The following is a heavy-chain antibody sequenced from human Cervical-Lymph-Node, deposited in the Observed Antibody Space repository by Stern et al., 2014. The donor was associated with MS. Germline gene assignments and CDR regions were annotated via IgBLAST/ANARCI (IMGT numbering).Heavy chain of an antibody. CDR1: GYTFTSYG. CDR2: ISACSSTA. J-gene: IGHJ3*02. Sequence: QVQLVESGAGVMKPGASLKVSCKASGYTFTSYGISWVRQAPGKGLEWLGWISACSSTATDAEKLQGRVTRTTDTSTSTAYMELRSLRSDDTAVYYCAGGLLGSENGFDIWGQGTMVTVSS. V-gene: IGHV1-18*01. CDR3: AGGLLGSENGFDI. D-gene: IGHD2-15*01.